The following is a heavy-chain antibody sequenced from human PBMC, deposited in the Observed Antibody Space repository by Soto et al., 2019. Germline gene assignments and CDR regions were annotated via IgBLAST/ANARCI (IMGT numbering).Heavy chain of an antibody. CDR1: GGSISSSSYY. CDR3: ARLLRHNYYGMDV. D-gene: IGHD5-12*01. CDR2: IYYSGST. Sequence: QLQLQESGPGLVKPSETLSLTCTVSGGSISSSSYYWGWIRQPPGKGLEWIGSIYYSGSTYYNPSLKSRVTISVDTSKNQFSLKLSSATAADTAVYYCARLLRHNYYGMDVWGQGTTVTVSS. V-gene: IGHV4-39*01. J-gene: IGHJ6*02.